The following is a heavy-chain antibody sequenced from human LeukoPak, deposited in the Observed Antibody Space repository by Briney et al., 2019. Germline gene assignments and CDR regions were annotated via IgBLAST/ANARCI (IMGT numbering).Heavy chain of an antibody. J-gene: IGHJ2*01. CDR3: AKGPHDRGYWYFDL. CDR2: ISGNGDTT. V-gene: IGHV3-23*01. CDR1: GFTFRRYA. Sequence: GGSLRLSCATSGFTFRRYAMTWIRHAPGKGLEWVSPISGNGDTTYYADSVKGRFIISRDNSRNTLYLQMNSLKAEDTAVYYCAKGPHDRGYWYFDLWGRSTLVIVSS.